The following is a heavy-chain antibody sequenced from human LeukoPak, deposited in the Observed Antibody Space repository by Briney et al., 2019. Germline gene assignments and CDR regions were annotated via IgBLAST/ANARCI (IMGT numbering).Heavy chain of an antibody. CDR1: GFTFSSYG. D-gene: IGHD6-19*01. Sequence: GGSLRLSCAASGFTFSSYGMHWVRQAPGKGLEWVAVIWYDGSNKYYADSVKGRFTISRDNSKNTLYLQMNSLRAEGTAVYYCAREFSSGWPDYWGQGTLVTVSS. V-gene: IGHV3-33*01. J-gene: IGHJ4*02. CDR3: AREFSSGWPDY. CDR2: IWYDGSNK.